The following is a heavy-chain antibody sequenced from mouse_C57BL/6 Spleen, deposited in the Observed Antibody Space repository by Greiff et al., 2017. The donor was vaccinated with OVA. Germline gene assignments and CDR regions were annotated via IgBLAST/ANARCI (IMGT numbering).Heavy chain of an antibody. CDR1: GYTFTSYW. CDR2: IDPSDSYT. D-gene: IGHD1-1*01. V-gene: IGHV1-50*01. Sequence: QVQLQQPGAELVKPGASVKLSCKASGYTFTSYWMQWVKQRPGQGLEWIGEIDPSDSYTNYNQKFKGKATLTVDTSSSTAYMQLSSLTSEDSAVYYCARNYYGSGGYFDYWGQGTTLTVSS. CDR3: ARNYYGSGGYFDY. J-gene: IGHJ2*01.